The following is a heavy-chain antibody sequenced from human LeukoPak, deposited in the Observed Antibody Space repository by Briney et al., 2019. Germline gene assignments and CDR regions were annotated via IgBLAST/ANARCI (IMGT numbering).Heavy chain of an antibody. CDR1: GFTFSSYG. CDR2: ISYDGSNK. Sequence: GKSLRLSCAASGFTFSSYGMHWVRQAPGKGLEWVAVISYDGSNKYYADSVKGRFTISRDNSKNTLYLQMNSLRAEDTAVYYCAREHSSSWYYYYYYMDVWGKGTTVTVSS. V-gene: IGHV3-30*03. J-gene: IGHJ6*03. D-gene: IGHD6-13*01. CDR3: AREHSSSWYYYYYYMDV.